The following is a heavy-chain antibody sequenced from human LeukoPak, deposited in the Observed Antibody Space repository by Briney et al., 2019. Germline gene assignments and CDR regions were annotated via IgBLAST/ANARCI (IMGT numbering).Heavy chain of an antibody. CDR3: TRGRYQFDY. V-gene: IGHV3-49*04. CDR1: GFTFSSYA. Sequence: GGSLRLSCAASGFTFSSYAMSWVRQAPGKGLEWVGFIRSKGYGGATEYAASVKGRFTISRDDSKSIAYLQMNSLKTEDTAVYYCTRGRYQFDYWGQGTLVTVSS. CDR2: IRSKGYGGAT. D-gene: IGHD2-2*01. J-gene: IGHJ4*02.